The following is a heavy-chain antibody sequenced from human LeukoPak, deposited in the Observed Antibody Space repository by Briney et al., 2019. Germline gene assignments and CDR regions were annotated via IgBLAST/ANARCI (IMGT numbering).Heavy chain of an antibody. J-gene: IGHJ5*02. V-gene: IGHV3-23*01. Sequence: PGGSLRLSCVASGTTFTTRAMSWVRQIPGKGLEWVSSIRDSGVVTHYADSVQGRFTISRDNSKNTLYLHMDNLRVADTAVYYCATTYIYNGIPGWFDLWGQGTQVTVSS. CDR3: ATTYIYNGIPGWFDL. CDR2: IRDSGVVT. CDR1: GTTFTTRA. D-gene: IGHD1-14*01.